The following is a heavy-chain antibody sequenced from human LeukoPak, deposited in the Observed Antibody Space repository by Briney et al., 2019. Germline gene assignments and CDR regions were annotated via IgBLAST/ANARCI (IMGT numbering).Heavy chain of an antibody. CDR2: IKQDGSEK. V-gene: IGHV3-7*01. Sequence: GGSLRLSCAASGFTFSSYWMTWVRQAPGKGLEWVANIKQDGSEKYYVDSVKGRFTISRDNAKNLLYLQMNNLRAEGTAVYYCARDCSSTSCYWTFDYWGQGTLVTVSS. J-gene: IGHJ4*02. D-gene: IGHD2-2*01. CDR3: ARDCSSTSCYWTFDY. CDR1: GFTFSSYW.